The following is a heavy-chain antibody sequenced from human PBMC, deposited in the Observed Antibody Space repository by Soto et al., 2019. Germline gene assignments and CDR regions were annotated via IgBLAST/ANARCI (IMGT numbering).Heavy chain of an antibody. J-gene: IGHJ6*02. CDR2: IKSKTDGGTT. V-gene: IGHV3-15*07. D-gene: IGHD3-9*01. CDR1: GFTFSNAW. Sequence: GGSLRLSCAASGFTFSNAWMNWVRQAPGKGLEWVGRIKSKTDGGTTDYAAPVKGRFTISRDDSKNTLYLQMNSLKTEDTAVYYCTTDSGQRYFDWLLYRAYYYGMDVWGQGTTVTVLL. CDR3: TTDSGQRYFDWLLYRAYYYGMDV.